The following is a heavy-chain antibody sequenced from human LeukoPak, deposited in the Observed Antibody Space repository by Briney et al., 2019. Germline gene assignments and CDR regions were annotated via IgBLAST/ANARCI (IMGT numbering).Heavy chain of an antibody. J-gene: IGHJ4*02. V-gene: IGHV4-59*01. CDR3: ARVDSSNWYDSRGYFDY. CDR2: IYNSGGT. Sequence: SETLSLTCTVSGGSITSSFYWSWIRPSPGKGLEWIGYIYNSGGTKYNPSLKSRLTISVDTSKNQFSLKLSSVTAADTAVYYCARVDSSNWYDSRGYFDYWGQGTLVTVSS. D-gene: IGHD6-13*01. CDR1: GGSITSSFY.